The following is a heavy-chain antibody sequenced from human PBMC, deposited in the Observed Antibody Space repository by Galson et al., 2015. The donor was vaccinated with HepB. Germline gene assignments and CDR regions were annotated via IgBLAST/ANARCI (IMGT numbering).Heavy chain of an antibody. J-gene: IGHJ5*02. CDR3: VKAAVRDGYCSSTSCSLFGP. V-gene: IGHV3-64D*06. CDR1: GFIFSTYA. CDR2: IGGYGDVT. Sequence: SLRLSCAASGFIFSTYAMHWVRQAPGKGLDYVATIGGYGDVTPYADSVKARFTISRDNSKSTLYLQMSSLTADDTATYYCVKAAVRDGYCSSTSCSLFGPWGQGTLVTVSS. D-gene: IGHD2-2*01.